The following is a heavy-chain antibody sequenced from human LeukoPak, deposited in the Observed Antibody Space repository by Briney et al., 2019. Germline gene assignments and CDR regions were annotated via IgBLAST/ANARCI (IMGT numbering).Heavy chain of an antibody. V-gene: IGHV4-39*07. Sequence: ASETLSLTCTVSGGSISSSSYYWGWIRQPPGKGLEWIGSIYYSGSTYYNPSLKSRVTISVDTSKNQFSLKLTSVTAADTAVYYCARARYANAWYAFDIWGHGTMVTVSS. CDR3: ARARYANAWYAFDI. CDR2: IYYSGST. CDR1: GGSISSSSYY. D-gene: IGHD2-2*01. J-gene: IGHJ3*02.